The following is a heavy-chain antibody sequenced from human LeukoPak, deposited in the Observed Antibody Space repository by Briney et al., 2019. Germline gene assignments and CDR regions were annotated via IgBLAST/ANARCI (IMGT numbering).Heavy chain of an antibody. D-gene: IGHD4-23*01. CDR1: GFTFSSYA. J-gene: IGHJ4*02. CDR2: ISGSGGST. V-gene: IGHV3-23*01. CDR3: ARDGGNSGFFDY. Sequence: GGSLRLSCAASGFTFSSYAMSWVRQAPGKGLEWVSAISGSGGSTYYADSVKGRFTISRDNSKNTLYLQMNSLRAEDTAVYYCARDGGNSGFFDYWGQGTLVTVSS.